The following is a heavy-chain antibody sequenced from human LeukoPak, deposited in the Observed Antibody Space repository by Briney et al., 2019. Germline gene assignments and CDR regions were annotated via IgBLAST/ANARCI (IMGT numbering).Heavy chain of an antibody. CDR2: ISTSGSTI. CDR3: AGLRDTSMAHSYYGLDV. D-gene: IGHD5-18*01. Sequence: GGSLRLSCAASGFSFRTYEMTWVRQAPGKGLEWVSHISTSGSTINYADSVKGRSTISRDNTKDSLSLQMNSLRDEDTAVYYCAGLRDTSMAHSYYGLDVWGQGTTVTVSS. CDR1: GFSFRTYE. V-gene: IGHV3-48*03. J-gene: IGHJ6*02.